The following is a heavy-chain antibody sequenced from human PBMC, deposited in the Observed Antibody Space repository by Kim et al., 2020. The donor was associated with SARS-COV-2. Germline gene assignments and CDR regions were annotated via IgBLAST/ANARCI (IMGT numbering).Heavy chain of an antibody. J-gene: IGHJ6*02. CDR3: AKVVSSGWETERYGMDV. V-gene: IGHV3-30*02. D-gene: IGHD6-19*01. Sequence: VMCRFTISSDNSKNTLYLQMNSLRAEDTAVYYCAKVVSSGWETERYGMDVWGQGTTVTVSS.